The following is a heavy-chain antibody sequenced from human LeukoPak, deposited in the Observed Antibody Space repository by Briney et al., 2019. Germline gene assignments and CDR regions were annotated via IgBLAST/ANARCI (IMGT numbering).Heavy chain of an antibody. Sequence: PGGSLRLSCAASGFTFSNAWMSWVRQAPGKGLEWVAVISYDGSNKYYADSVKGRFTISRDNSKNTLYLQMNSLRAEDTAVYYCARGSSIAALSGDYWGQGTLVTVSS. J-gene: IGHJ4*02. CDR1: GFTFSNAW. V-gene: IGHV3-30-3*01. D-gene: IGHD6-6*01. CDR3: ARGSSIAALSGDY. CDR2: ISYDGSNK.